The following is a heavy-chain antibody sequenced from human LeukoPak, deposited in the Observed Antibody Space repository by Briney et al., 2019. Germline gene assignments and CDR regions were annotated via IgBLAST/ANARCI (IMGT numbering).Heavy chain of an antibody. CDR1: GFTFSSYW. D-gene: IGHD6-6*01. CDR3: AREYSSSLTY. Sequence: PGGSLRLYCAASGFTFSSYWMHWVRQAPGKGLAWVSRINSDGSSTSNADSVKGRFTISRDNAKNTLYLQMNSLRAEDTAVYYCAREYSSSLTYWGQGTLVTVSS. CDR2: INSDGSST. J-gene: IGHJ4*02. V-gene: IGHV3-74*01.